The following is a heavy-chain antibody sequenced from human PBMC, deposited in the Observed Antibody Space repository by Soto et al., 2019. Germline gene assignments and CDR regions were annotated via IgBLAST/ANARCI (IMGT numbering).Heavy chain of an antibody. CDR1: GGSISSYY. CDR2: IYYSGST. CDR3: GRGSYDSSAYHPKFDY. V-gene: IGHV4-59*01. J-gene: IGHJ4*02. Sequence: SETLSLTCTVSGGSISSYYWSWIRQPPGKGLEWIGYIYYSGSTNYNPSLKSRVTISVDTSKNQFSLKLSSVTAADTAVDYCGRGSYDSSAYHPKFDYWGQGTLVTVSS. D-gene: IGHD3-22*01.